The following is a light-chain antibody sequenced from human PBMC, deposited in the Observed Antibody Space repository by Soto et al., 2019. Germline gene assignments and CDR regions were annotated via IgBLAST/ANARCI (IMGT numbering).Light chain of an antibody. CDR2: DAS. J-gene: IGKJ1*01. Sequence: DLQMTQSPSTLSASVGDRVTITCRASQSISSWLAWYQQKPGKAPKLLIYDASYLERGVPSRFSGSGSGTDFTLTISSLQPDDLATYYYQQYNSFWTFGQGTKVEI. V-gene: IGKV1-5*01. CDR1: QSISSW. CDR3: QQYNSFWT.